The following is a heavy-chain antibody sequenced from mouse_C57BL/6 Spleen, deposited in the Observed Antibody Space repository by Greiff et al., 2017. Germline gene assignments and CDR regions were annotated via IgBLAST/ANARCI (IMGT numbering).Heavy chain of an antibody. D-gene: IGHD4-1*01. CDR1: GFTFSSYA. V-gene: IGHV5-9-1*02. CDR2: ISSGGDYI. J-gene: IGHJ4*01. Sequence: VQLKESGEGLVKPGGSLKLSCAASGFTFSSYAMSWVRQTPEKRLEWVAYISSGGDYIYYADTVKGRFTISRDNARNTLYLQMSSLKSEDTAMYYGTRGANWDVSYAMDYWGQGTSVTVSS. CDR3: TRGANWDVSYAMDY.